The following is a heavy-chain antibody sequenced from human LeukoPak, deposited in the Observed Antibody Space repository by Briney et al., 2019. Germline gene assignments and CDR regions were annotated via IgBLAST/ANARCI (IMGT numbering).Heavy chain of an antibody. J-gene: IGHJ5*02. V-gene: IGHV3-21*04. CDR3: ARSGLANPGS. CDR1: GFTFSTYS. Sequence: GGSLRLSCAASGFTFSTYSMNWVRQAPGKGLEWVSSITSSSTSMYYADSVKGRFTISRDNAKNPLYLQMNSLRAEDTAVYYCARSGLANPGSWGQGTLVTVSS. CDR2: ITSSSTSM. D-gene: IGHD1-14*01.